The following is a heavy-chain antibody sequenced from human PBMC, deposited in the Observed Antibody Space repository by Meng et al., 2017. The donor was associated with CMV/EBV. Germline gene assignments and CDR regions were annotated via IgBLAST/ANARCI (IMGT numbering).Heavy chain of an antibody. CDR2: ISAYNGNT. CDR3: ARGWIQLWLDY. D-gene: IGHD5-18*01. CDR1: GYTFTSYG. Sequence: QVQLVQSGAEVXXXXXPXKVSCKASGYTFTSYGISWVRQAPGQGLEWMGWISAYNGNTNYAQKLQGRVTMTTDTSTSTAYMELRSLRSDDTAVYYCARGWIQLWLDYWGQGTLVTVSS. V-gene: IGHV1-18*01. J-gene: IGHJ4*02.